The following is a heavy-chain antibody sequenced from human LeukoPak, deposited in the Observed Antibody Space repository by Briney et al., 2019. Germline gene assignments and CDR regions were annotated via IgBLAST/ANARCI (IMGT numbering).Heavy chain of an antibody. CDR2: ISGSGGST. J-gene: IGHJ4*02. CDR1: GFTFSTYA. D-gene: IGHD2-15*01. Sequence: HPGGSLRLSCAASGFTFSTYAMSWVRQAPGKGLEWVSVISGSGGSTYYADSVKGRFTISRDNSKNTLYLQMNSLRAEDTAVYYCAKDRNVVVVAALYFDYWGQGTLVTVSS. V-gene: IGHV3-23*01. CDR3: AKDRNVVVVAALYFDY.